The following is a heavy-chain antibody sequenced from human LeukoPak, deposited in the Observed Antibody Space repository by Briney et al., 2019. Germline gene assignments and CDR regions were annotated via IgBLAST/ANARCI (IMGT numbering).Heavy chain of an antibody. J-gene: IGHJ4*02. V-gene: IGHV1-2*02. Sequence: GASVKVSCKASGYTFTGYYMHWVRQAPGQGLEWMGWINPNSGGTNYAQKFQGRVTMTRDTSISTAYMELSRLRSDDTAVYYCARTRSGSYFPIDYWGQGTLVTVSS. D-gene: IGHD1-26*01. CDR3: ARTRSGSYFPIDY. CDR2: INPNSGGT. CDR1: GYTFTGYY.